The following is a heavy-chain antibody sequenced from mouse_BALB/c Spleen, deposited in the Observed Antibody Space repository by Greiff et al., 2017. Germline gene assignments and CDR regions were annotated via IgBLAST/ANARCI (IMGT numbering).Heavy chain of an antibody. V-gene: IGHV5-6*01. D-gene: IGHD4-1*01. J-gene: IGHJ4*01. CDR3: ARIWDGYAMDY. CDR2: ISSGGSYT. Sequence: EVHLVESGGDLVKPGGSLKLSCAASGFTFSSYGMSWVRQTPDKRLEWVATISSGGSYTYYPDSVKGRFTISRDNAKNTLYLQMSSLKSEDTAMYCCARIWDGYAMDYWGQGTSVTVSS. CDR1: GFTFSSYG.